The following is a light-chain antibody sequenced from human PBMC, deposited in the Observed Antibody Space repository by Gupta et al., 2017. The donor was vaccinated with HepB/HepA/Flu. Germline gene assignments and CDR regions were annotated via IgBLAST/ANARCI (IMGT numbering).Light chain of an antibody. CDR2: DVS. CDR3: SSDTSNTTSWV. V-gene: IGLV2-14*03. CDR1: ISDVGGYSH. J-gene: IGLJ3*02. Sequence: QSALTQPASVSGSPGQSIPSSCTGTISDVGGYSHVSWYQQHPGKAPRLVIYDVSHRPAGVPTRVSGSKSGNTASLTIAGLQAEDEADYYCSSDTSNTTSWVFGGGTKVTVL.